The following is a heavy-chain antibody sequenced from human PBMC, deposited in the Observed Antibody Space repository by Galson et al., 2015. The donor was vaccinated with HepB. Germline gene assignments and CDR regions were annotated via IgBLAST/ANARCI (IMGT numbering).Heavy chain of an antibody. D-gene: IGHD2-15*01. CDR2: ISAYNGNT. CDR1: GYTFTSYG. J-gene: IGHJ4*02. CDR3: AGSPRVCSGGSCATFY. V-gene: IGHV1-18*01. Sequence: SVKVSCKASGYTFTSYGISWVRQAPGQGLEWMGWISAYNGNTNYAQKLQGRVTMTTDTSTSTAYMELRSLRSDDTAVYYCAGSPRVCSGGSCATFYWGQGTLVTVSS.